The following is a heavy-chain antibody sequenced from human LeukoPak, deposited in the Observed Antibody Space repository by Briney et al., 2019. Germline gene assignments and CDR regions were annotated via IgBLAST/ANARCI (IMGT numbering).Heavy chain of an antibody. CDR3: ARGTDAYKLGNI. V-gene: IGHV4-34*01. CDR1: GGSFSDHY. CDR2: SSHNEGT. J-gene: IGHJ4*02. Sequence: PSETLSLTCGVHGGSFSDHYWTWIRHSPGKGLEWIGESSHNEGTHSNPSLKSRVTMSLDTSKNQFYLNLNSVTAADTAAYYCARGTDAYKLGNIWGQGTLVSVSP. D-gene: IGHD5-24*01.